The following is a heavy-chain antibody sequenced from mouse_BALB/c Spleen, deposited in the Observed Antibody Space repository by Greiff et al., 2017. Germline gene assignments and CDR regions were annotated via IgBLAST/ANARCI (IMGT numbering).Heavy chain of an antibody. Sequence: VQLQQSGAELVRPGASVKLSCKASGYTFTSYWINWVKQRPGQGLEWIGNIYPSDSYTNYNQKFKDKATLTVDKSSSTAYMQLSSPTSEDSAVYYCTRDYYGPWYFDVWGAGTTVTVSS. CDR2: IYPSDSYT. V-gene: IGHV1-69*02. CDR1: GYTFTSYW. CDR3: TRDYYGPWYFDV. J-gene: IGHJ1*01. D-gene: IGHD2-1*01.